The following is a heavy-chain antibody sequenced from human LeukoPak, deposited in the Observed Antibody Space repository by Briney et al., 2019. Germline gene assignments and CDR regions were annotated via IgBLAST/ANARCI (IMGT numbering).Heavy chain of an antibody. CDR2: IYYSGST. V-gene: IGHV4-39*07. CDR3: ARAVAAANWFDP. Sequence: SETLSLTCTVSGGSISSSSYYWGWIRQPPGKGLEWIGSIYYSGSTNYNPSLKSRVTISVDTSKNQFSLKLSSVTAADTAVYYCARAVAAANWFDPWGQGTLVTVSS. CDR1: GGSISSSSYY. J-gene: IGHJ5*02. D-gene: IGHD6-25*01.